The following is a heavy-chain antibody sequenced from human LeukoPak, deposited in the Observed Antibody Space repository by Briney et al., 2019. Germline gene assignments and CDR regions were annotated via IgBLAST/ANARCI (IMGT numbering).Heavy chain of an antibody. CDR2: MRATSGIK. Sequence: QPGGSLRLSCAASGFTFSSYAMSWVRQAPGKGLEWVADMRATSGIKYYADSVKGRFTISRDNSRNTLYLQMSSLRADDTARYYCARDSDFHDSLTFYAMDVWGEGTTVIVSS. CDR3: ARDSDFHDSLTFYAMDV. J-gene: IGHJ6*04. V-gene: IGHV3-23*01. CDR1: GFTFSSYA. D-gene: IGHD2/OR15-2a*01.